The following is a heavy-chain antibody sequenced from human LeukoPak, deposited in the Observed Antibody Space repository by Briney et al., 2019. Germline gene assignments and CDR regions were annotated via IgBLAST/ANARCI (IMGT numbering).Heavy chain of an antibody. CDR2: IIPILGIA. CDR1: GGTFSSYA. V-gene: IGHV1-69*04. D-gene: IGHD4-17*01. J-gene: IGHJ4*02. Sequence: GSSVKVSCKASGGTFSSYAISWVRQAPGQGLEWMGRIIPILGIANYAQKFQGRVTITADKSTSTAYMELSSLRSEDTAVYYCARDWWLDYGGNSPRSVFDYWGQGTLVTVSS. CDR3: ARDWWLDYGGNSPRSVFDY.